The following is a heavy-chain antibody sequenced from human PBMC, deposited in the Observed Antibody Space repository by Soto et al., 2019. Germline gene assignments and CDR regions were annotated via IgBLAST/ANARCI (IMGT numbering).Heavy chain of an antibody. J-gene: IGHJ4*02. D-gene: IGHD6-6*01. V-gene: IGHV4-39*07. CDR3: ARGELSSSSSFEPD. CDR1: GVSISSSTYY. CDR2: IYIGGNT. Sequence: SETLSLTCTVSGVSISSSTYYWGWMRQPPGKGLEWIASIYIGGNTYYNPPLNRRTTISVDTSKNQFSLKLSSVTAADTAVYYCARGELSSSSSFEPDWGQGTLVTVSS.